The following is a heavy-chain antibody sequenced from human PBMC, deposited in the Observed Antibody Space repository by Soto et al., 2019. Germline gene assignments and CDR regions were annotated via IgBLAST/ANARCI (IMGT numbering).Heavy chain of an antibody. CDR2: IYYSGST. CDR1: GRSMSSYY. D-gene: IGHD7-27*01. CDR3: ARGWGGYFQH. V-gene: IGHV4-59*01. J-gene: IGHJ1*01. Sequence: QVQLQESGPGLVKPSETLSLTCTVSGRSMSSYYWSWIRQPPGKGLEWIGYIYYSGSTNYNPSLKSRVTISVDTSKNQFSLKLSSVTAADTAVYYCARGWGGYFQHWGQGTLVTVSS.